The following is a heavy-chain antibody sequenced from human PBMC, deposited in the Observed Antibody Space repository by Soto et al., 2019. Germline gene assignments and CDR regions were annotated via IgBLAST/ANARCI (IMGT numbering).Heavy chain of an antibody. CDR2: INSDGSST. CDR1: GFTFSSYW. D-gene: IGHD6-6*01. Sequence: PGGSLRLSCAASGFTFSSYWMHWVRQAPGKGLVWVSRINSDGSSTSYADSVKGRFTISRDNAKNTLYLKMNSLRAEDTTVYYCARPYSSSSPPGYWGQGTLVTVSS. CDR3: ARPYSSSSPPGY. J-gene: IGHJ4*02. V-gene: IGHV3-74*01.